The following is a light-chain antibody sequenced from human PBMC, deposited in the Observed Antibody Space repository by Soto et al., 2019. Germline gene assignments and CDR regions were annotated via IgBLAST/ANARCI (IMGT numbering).Light chain of an antibody. V-gene: IGLV2-14*01. CDR3: SSYTSSSTVGV. CDR2: EVS. CDR1: SSDIGAYDY. Sequence: QSVLTQPASVSGSPGQSITVSCTGTSSDIGAYDYVSWYQQHPGKAPKVIISEVSKRPSGVSHRFSGSKSGNTASRTISGLQAEDEADYYCSSYTSSSTVGVFGTGTKVTVL. J-gene: IGLJ1*01.